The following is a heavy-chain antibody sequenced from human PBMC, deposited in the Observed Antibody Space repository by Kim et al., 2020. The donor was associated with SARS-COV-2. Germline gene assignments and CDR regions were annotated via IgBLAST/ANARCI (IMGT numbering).Heavy chain of an antibody. Sequence: ASVKVSCKVSGYTLTELSMHWVRQAPGKGLEWMGGFDPEDGETIYAQKFQGRVTMTEDTSTDTAYMELSSLRSEDTAVYYCATPQEYCSGGSCYYFDYWGQGTLVTVSS. D-gene: IGHD2-15*01. CDR2: FDPEDGET. CDR3: ATPQEYCSGGSCYYFDY. CDR1: GYTLTELS. V-gene: IGHV1-24*01. J-gene: IGHJ4*02.